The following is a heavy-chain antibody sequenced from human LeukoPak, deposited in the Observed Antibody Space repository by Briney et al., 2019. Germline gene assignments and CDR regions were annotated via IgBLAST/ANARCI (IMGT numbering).Heavy chain of an antibody. J-gene: IGHJ6*03. V-gene: IGHV4-59*01. Sequence: PSETLSLTCTVSGGSISSYYWSWIRQPPGKGLEWIGYIYYSGSTNYNPSLKSRVTISVDTSKNQFSLKLSSVTAADTAVYYCARSTMVFYYYYMDVWGKGTTVTVSS. CDR2: IYYSGST. CDR1: GGSISSYY. CDR3: ARSTMVFYYYYMDV. D-gene: IGHD3-10*01.